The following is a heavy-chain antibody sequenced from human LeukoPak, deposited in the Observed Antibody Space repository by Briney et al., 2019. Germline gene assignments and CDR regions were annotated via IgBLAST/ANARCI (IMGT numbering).Heavy chain of an antibody. CDR3: ARPVGGLSLDYYYGMDV. CDR1: GYTFTSYD. V-gene: IGHV1-8*01. Sequence: ASVKVSCKASGYTFTSYDINWVRQATGQGLEWMGWMNPNSGNTGYAQKFQGRVTMTRNTSISTAYMELSSLRSEDTAVHYCARPVGGLSLDYYYGMDVWGQGTTVTVSS. CDR2: MNPNSGNT. J-gene: IGHJ6*02. D-gene: IGHD2-15*01.